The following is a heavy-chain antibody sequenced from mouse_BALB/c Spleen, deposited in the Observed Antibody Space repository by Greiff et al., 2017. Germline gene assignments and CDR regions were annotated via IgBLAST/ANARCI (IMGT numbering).Heavy chain of an antibody. J-gene: IGHJ2*01. Sequence: VQLVESGPGLVAPSQSLSITCTASGFSLTSYGVHWVRQPPGKGLEWLGVIWAGGSTNYNSALMSRLSISKDNSNSQVSLKLHSLQTDDTAMYYCARGWPWHYYFDYWGQGTTLTVSS. CDR2: IWAGGST. CDR1: GFSLTSYG. V-gene: IGHV2-9*02. CDR3: ARGWPWHYYFDY.